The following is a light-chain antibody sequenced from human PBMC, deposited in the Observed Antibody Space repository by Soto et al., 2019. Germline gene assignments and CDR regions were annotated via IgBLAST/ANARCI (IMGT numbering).Light chain of an antibody. CDR1: QSINRD. CDR2: GAS. CDR3: QQYHSCPIT. J-gene: IGKJ5*01. Sequence: EIVMTQSPATLSVSPGESATLSWRASQSINRDLAWYEQKPGQTPRRVIYGASTWGTGVPPRFTGSGSGTEFTLTISNLQSEDFAVYYCQQYHSCPITFGQGTRLEI. V-gene: IGKV3D-15*01.